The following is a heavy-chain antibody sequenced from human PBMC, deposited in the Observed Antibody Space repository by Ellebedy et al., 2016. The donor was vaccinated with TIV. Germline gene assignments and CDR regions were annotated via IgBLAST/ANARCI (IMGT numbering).Heavy chain of an antibody. V-gene: IGHV3-33*08. Sequence: GESLKISCAASGFTFGSLGMHWVRQAPGKGLEWVAVIWFDGSHTYYVDSVKGRFTISRDNSKNTLYLQMNRLRAEDTVLYYCAGDRGDAYSSSVLDYWGQGSLVTVSS. CDR1: GFTFGSLG. D-gene: IGHD6-13*01. J-gene: IGHJ4*02. CDR3: AGDRGDAYSSSVLDY. CDR2: IWFDGSHT.